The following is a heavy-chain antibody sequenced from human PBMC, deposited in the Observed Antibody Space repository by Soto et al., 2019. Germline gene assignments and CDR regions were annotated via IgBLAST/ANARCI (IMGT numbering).Heavy chain of an antibody. J-gene: IGHJ4*02. D-gene: IGHD6-19*01. CDR1: GFTFSSYA. Sequence: EVQLLESGGGLVQPGGSLRLSCAASGFTFSSYAMSWVRQAPGKGLEWVSAISGSGGSTYYADSVKGRFTISRDNSKNTLYLQMNSLRAEETAVYYCAKVGIAVAGTKYYFDYWGQGTLVTVSS. CDR3: AKVGIAVAGTKYYFDY. CDR2: ISGSGGST. V-gene: IGHV3-23*01.